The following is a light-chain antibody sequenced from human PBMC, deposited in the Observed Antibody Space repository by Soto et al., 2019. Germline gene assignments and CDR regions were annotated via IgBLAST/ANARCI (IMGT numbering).Light chain of an antibody. CDR1: QGISNS. V-gene: IGKV1D-16*01. CDR3: QQYNSFPVT. CDR2: AAS. Sequence: DIHMAQSPASLSASVGDSVTITCPASQGISNSLAWYQQKPEKGPKSMIYAASSLQSGVPSRFSGSGFGTDFTLTISSLQPEDFATYYCQQYNSFPVTFGQGTRLEIK. J-gene: IGKJ5*01.